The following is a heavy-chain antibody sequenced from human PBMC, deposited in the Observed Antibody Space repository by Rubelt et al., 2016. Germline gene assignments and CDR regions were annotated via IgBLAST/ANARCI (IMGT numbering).Heavy chain of an antibody. CDR2: INHSGST. D-gene: IGHD3-10*01. CDR3: ARVRYGSGPIL. V-gene: IGHV4-34*01. CDR1: GGSFSGYY. Sequence: QLQLQESGPGLVKPSETLSLTCAVYGGSFSGYYWSWIRQPPGKGLEWIGEINHSGSTNYNPSLKSRVTISVDTSKNQFSLKLSSVTAADTAVYYCARVRYGSGPILWGQGTLVTVSS. J-gene: IGHJ4*02.